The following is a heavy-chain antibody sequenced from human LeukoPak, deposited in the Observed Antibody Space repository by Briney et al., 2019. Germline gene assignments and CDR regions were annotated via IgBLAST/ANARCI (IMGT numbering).Heavy chain of an antibody. CDR2: ISGSTTTI. V-gene: IGHV3-48*04. Sequence: GGPLRLSCAASGFTFSSYSLNWVRQAPGKGLEWVSFISGSTTTIYYADSVKGRFTISRDNAKNSLYLQMNSLRAEDTAVYYCAREAGEGYFQYWGQGTLVTVSS. CDR1: GFTFSSYS. J-gene: IGHJ1*01. CDR3: AREAGEGYFQY. D-gene: IGHD3-16*01.